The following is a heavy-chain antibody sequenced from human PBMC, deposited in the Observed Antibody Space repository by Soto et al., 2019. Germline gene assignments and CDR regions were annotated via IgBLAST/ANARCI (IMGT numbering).Heavy chain of an antibody. CDR3: ARFSNRLYSLVDP. Sequence: PGGSLRLSCAASGFTFSSYGMHWVRQAPGKGLEWVTVISNDGSDKYYADFVKGRFTISRDNAKDTLYLQMNSLRPEDTALYYWARFSNRLYSLVDPWGQGTLVTVSS. CDR1: GFTFSSYG. V-gene: IGHV3-30*03. J-gene: IGHJ5*02. D-gene: IGHD5-18*01. CDR2: ISNDGSDK.